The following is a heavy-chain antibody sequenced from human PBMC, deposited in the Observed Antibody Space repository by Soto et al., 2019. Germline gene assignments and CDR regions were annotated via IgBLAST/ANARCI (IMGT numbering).Heavy chain of an antibody. CDR3: AKVRHLYYYGSGSSSRLFDY. Sequence: GGSLRLSCAASGFTFSSYAMSWVRQAPGKGLEWVSAISGSGGSTYYADSVKGRFTISRDNSKNTLYLQMNSLRAEDTAVYYCAKVRHLYYYGSGSSSRLFDYWGQGTLVTVSS. D-gene: IGHD3-10*01. CDR2: ISGSGGST. V-gene: IGHV3-23*01. J-gene: IGHJ4*02. CDR1: GFTFSSYA.